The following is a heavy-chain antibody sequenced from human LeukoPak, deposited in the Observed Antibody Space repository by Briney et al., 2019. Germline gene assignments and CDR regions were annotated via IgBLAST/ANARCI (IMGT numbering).Heavy chain of an antibody. Sequence: GESLKISCKGSGYSFTNYWIGWVRQMPGKGLEWMGIIYPGDSSTRYNPSFQGQVTISADKSITTAYLQWSSLKASDTAIYYCARHLADYYDSGGYPLDPWGQGTLVTVSS. CDR1: GYSFTNYW. CDR3: ARHLADYYDSGGYPLDP. J-gene: IGHJ5*02. D-gene: IGHD3-22*01. V-gene: IGHV5-51*01. CDR2: IYPGDSST.